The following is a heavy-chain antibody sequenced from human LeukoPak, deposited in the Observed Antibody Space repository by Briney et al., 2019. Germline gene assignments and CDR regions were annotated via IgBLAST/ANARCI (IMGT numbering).Heavy chain of an antibody. J-gene: IGHJ3*02. V-gene: IGHV4-61*02. Sequence: PSETLSLTCTVSGGSISSGSYYWSWIRRPAGKGLEWIGRIYTSGSTNYNPSLKSRVTISVDTSKNQFSLKLSSVTAADTAVYYCARDRVGITIFAAHHDAFDIWGQGTMVTVSS. CDR2: IYTSGST. D-gene: IGHD3-3*01. CDR1: GGSISSGSYY. CDR3: ARDRVGITIFAAHHDAFDI.